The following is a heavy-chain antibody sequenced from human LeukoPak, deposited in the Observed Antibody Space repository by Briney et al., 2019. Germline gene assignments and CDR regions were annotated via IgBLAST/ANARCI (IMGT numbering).Heavy chain of an antibody. CDR1: GGTFSSYA. CDR3: ARDHGDGYNPGYRSFDY. D-gene: IGHD5-24*01. V-gene: IGHV1-69*05. CDR2: TTPIFGTT. Sequence: EASVKVSCNASGGTFSSYAISWVRQAPGQGLEWMGGTTPIFGTTNYAQKFQGRVTITTDESTSTAYMELGSLRSEDTAVYYCARDHGDGYNPGYRSFDYWGQGTLVTVSS. J-gene: IGHJ4*02.